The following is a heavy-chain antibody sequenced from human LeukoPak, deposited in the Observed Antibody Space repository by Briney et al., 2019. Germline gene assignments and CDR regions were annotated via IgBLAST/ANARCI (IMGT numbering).Heavy chain of an antibody. D-gene: IGHD3-3*01. CDR2: ISYDGSNK. V-gene: IGHV3-30*18. CDR3: AKENRREIFGVVIIDYFDY. Sequence: GGSLRLSCAASGFTFSSYGMHWVRQAPGKGLEWVAVISYDGSNKYYADSVKGRFTISRDNSKNTLYLQMNSLRAEDTAVYYLAKENRREIFGVVIIDYFDYWGQGTLVTVSS. J-gene: IGHJ4*02. CDR1: GFTFSSYG.